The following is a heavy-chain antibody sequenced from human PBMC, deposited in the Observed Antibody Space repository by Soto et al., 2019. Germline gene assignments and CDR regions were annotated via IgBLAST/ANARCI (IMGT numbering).Heavy chain of an antibody. CDR3: ARGPSGDKFDY. CDR1: GGSISTVDYW. Sequence: QVQLQESGPGLVKPSQTLSLTCTVSGGSISTVDYWWSWIRQSPDMCLEWIGHIYDGGRTYNNPSLERRVTMSVDTSKSQLSLTLSSVSAADTAVYYCARGPSGDKFDYWGQGTLVTVSS. J-gene: IGHJ4*02. CDR2: IYDGGRT. V-gene: IGHV4-30-4*01. D-gene: IGHD7-27*01.